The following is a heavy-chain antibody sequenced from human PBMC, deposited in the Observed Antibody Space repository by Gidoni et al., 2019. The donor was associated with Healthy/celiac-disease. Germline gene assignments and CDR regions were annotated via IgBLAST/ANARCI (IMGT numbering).Heavy chain of an antibody. V-gene: IGHV3-33*01. CDR1: GLTLSSHG. CDR2: LWYDGSNK. J-gene: IGHJ4*02. Sequence: QVKLVESGGGVVKPGRSRRLPGAASGLTLSSHGLHWVRQAPGKGLEWVAVLWYDGSNKYYADSVKGRFPISRDNSKNTLYLQMNSLRAEDTAVYYCGLPTGSHWGQGTLVTVSS. CDR3: GLPTGSH.